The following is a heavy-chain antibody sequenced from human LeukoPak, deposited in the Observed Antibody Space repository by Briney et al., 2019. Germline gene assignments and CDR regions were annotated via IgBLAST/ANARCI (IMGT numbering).Heavy chain of an antibody. CDR3: ARLLLTGYPHGAFDI. Sequence: SETLSLTCIVSGGSISSSSYYWGWTRQPPGKGLEWIGSIYYSGGTYYNPSLKSRVTISVDTSKNQFSLKLSSVTAADTAVYYCARLLLTGYPHGAFDIWGQGTMVTVSS. J-gene: IGHJ3*02. CDR1: GGSISSSSYY. V-gene: IGHV4-39*01. CDR2: IYYSGGT. D-gene: IGHD3-9*01.